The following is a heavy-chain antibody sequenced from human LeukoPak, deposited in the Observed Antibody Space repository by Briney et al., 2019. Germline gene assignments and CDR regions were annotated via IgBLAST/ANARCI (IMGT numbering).Heavy chain of an antibody. Sequence: GGSLRLSCAASGFTFDDYAMHWVRQAPGKGLESVSLISGDGGSTYYADSVKGRFTISRDNSKNSLYLQMNSLRTEDTALYYCAKDSGYSSGWYGGYWGQGTLVTVSS. CDR1: GFTFDDYA. CDR2: ISGDGGST. V-gene: IGHV3-43*02. D-gene: IGHD6-19*01. CDR3: AKDSGYSSGWYGGY. J-gene: IGHJ4*02.